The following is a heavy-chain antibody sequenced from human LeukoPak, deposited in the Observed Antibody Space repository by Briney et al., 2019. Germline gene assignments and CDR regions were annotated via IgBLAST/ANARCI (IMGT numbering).Heavy chain of an antibody. CDR3: ARGGYYGSGGRNWFDP. J-gene: IGHJ5*02. Sequence: SETLSLTCTVSGGSINTGGYYWSWIRQPPGKGLEWIGEINHSGSTNYNPSLKSRVTISVDTSKNQFSLKLSSVTAADTAVYYCARGGYYGSGGRNWFDPWGQGTLVTVSS. CDR1: GGSINTGGYY. D-gene: IGHD3-10*01. CDR2: INHSGST. V-gene: IGHV4-34*01.